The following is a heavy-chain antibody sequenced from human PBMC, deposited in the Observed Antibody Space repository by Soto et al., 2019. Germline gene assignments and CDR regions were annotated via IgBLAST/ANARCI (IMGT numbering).Heavy chain of an antibody. J-gene: IGHJ3*02. CDR2: ISGSGGST. V-gene: IGHV3-23*01. CDR3: AKDFLTKYFDWARGDAFDI. D-gene: IGHD3-9*01. Sequence: GGSLRLSCAASGFTFSSYAMSWVRQAPGKGLEWVSAISGSGGSTYYADSVKGRFTISRDNSKNTLYLQMNSLRAEDTAVYYCAKDFLTKYFDWARGDAFDIWGQGTMVTVSS. CDR1: GFTFSSYA.